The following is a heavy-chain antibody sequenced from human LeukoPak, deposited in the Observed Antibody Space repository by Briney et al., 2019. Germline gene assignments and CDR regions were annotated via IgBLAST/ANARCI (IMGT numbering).Heavy chain of an antibody. D-gene: IGHD6-19*01. J-gene: IGHJ4*02. CDR1: GGSISSSSYY. CDR2: IYYSGST. V-gene: IGHV4-39*07. CDR3: ARDSSGYLLLDY. Sequence: SETLSLTYTVSGGSISSSSYYWGWIRQPPGKGLEWIGSIYYSGSTYYNPSLKSRVTISIDTSNNQFSLKLNSVTGADTVVYYCARDSSGYLLLDYWGQGTLVTVSS.